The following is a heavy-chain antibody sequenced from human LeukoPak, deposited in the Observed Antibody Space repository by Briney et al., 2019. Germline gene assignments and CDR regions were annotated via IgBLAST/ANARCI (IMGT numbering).Heavy chain of an antibody. D-gene: IGHD4-17*01. J-gene: IGHJ6*03. V-gene: IGHV3-15*01. CDR3: TTAGVTVTTYYYYMDV. Sequence: GGSLRLSCAASGFTFSTYWMSWVRQAPGKGLVWVGRIKSKTDGGTTDYAAPVKGRFTISRDDSKNTLYLQMNSLKTEDTAVYYCTTAGVTVTTYYYYMDVWGKGTTVTVSS. CDR2: IKSKTDGGTT. CDR1: GFTFSTYW.